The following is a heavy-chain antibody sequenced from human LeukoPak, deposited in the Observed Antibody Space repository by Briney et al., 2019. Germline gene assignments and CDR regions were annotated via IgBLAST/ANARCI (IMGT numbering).Heavy chain of an antibody. CDR3: ARASKSLYGPDFWSGYLLGRQYYFDY. J-gene: IGHJ4*02. CDR1: GYTFTGYY. V-gene: IGHV1-2*02. CDR2: INPNSGGT. D-gene: IGHD3-3*01. Sequence: ASVKVSCKASGYTFTGYYMHWVRQAPGQGLEWMGWINPNSGGTNYAQKFQGRVTMTRDTSISTAYMELSRLRSDDTAVYYCARASKSLYGPDFWSGYLLGRQYYFDYWGQGTLVTVSS.